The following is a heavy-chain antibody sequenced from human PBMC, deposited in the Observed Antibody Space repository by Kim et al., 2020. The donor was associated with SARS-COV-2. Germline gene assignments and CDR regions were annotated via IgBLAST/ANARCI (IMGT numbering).Heavy chain of an antibody. J-gene: IGHJ6*02. Sequence: GRFTISQDNSKTTLYLTMNSLRAEDTAVYYCARDLKIAVAAKWHYYYGMDVWGQGTTVTVSS. D-gene: IGHD6-19*01. CDR3: ARDLKIAVAAKWHYYYGMDV. V-gene: IGHV3-30*01.